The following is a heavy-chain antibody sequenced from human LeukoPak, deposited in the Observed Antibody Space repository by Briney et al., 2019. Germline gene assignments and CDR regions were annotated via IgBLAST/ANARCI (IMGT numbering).Heavy chain of an antibody. CDR3: ARDTSYDFWSGWYFDY. J-gene: IGHJ4*02. CDR2: ISSSSSYI. V-gene: IGHV3-21*01. CDR1: GFTFSSYS. Sequence: GGSLRLSCAASGFTFSSYSMNWVRQAPGKGLEWVSSISSSSSYIYYADSVKGRFTISRDNAKNSLYLQMNSLRAEDTAVYYCARDTSYDFWSGWYFDYWGQGTLVTVSS. D-gene: IGHD3-3*01.